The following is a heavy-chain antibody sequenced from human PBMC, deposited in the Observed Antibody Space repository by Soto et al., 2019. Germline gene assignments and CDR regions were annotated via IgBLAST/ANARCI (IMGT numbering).Heavy chain of an antibody. D-gene: IGHD3-22*01. Sequence: SETLSLTCTVSGGSISSYYWSWIRQPPGKGLEWIGYIYYSGSTNYNPSLKSRVTISVDTSKNQFSLKLSSVTAADTAVYYCAGTYYYDSSGYLFFDYWGQGTLVTVSS. V-gene: IGHV4-59*08. CDR1: GGSISSYY. CDR3: AGTYYYDSSGYLFFDY. J-gene: IGHJ4*02. CDR2: IYYSGST.